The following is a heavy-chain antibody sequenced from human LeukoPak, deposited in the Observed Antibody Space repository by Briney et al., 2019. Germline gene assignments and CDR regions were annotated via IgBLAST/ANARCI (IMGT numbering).Heavy chain of an antibody. CDR1: GYTFTGYY. CDR3: ARESPSPDYDFWSGYYRYYYYGMDV. D-gene: IGHD3-3*01. Sequence: GASVKVSCKASGYTFTGYYMHWVRQAPGQGLEWMGRINPNSGGTNYAQKFQGRVTMTRDTSISTAYMELSRLRSDDTAVYYCARESPSPDYDFWSGYYRYYYYGMDVWGQGTTVTVSS. J-gene: IGHJ6*02. V-gene: IGHV1-2*06. CDR2: INPNSGGT.